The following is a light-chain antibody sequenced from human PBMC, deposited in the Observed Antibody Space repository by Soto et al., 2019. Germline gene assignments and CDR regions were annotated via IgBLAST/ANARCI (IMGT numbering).Light chain of an antibody. CDR2: DAS. CDR1: QSVRTF. J-gene: IGKJ4*01. V-gene: IGKV3-11*01. CDR3: QQRSTWPPALT. Sequence: DIVLTQSPATLSLSPGERATLSCRASQSVRTFLAWYQQKPGQAPRLLIYDASKRATGIPDRFSGSGSGTDFTLTISSLEPEDFAVYYCQQRSTWPPALTFGGGTKVEI.